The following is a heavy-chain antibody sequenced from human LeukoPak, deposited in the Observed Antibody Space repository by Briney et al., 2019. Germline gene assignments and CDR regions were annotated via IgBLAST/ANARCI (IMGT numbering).Heavy chain of an antibody. CDR3: ARGREGYNSGAFDI. Sequence: GGSLRLSCAASGFTFTDYYMSWIRQAPGKGLEWVSYISNSGSSTYYADSVKGRFTISRDIAKNSLYLQMNSLRAEDTAVYSCARGREGYNSGAFDIWGQGTMVTVSS. CDR2: ISNSGSST. V-gene: IGHV3-11*04. J-gene: IGHJ3*02. CDR1: GFTFTDYY. D-gene: IGHD5-24*01.